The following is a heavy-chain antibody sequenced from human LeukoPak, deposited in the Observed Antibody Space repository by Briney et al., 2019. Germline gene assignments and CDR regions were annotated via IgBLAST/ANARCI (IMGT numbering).Heavy chain of an antibody. CDR3: AKSDSGSYSHFDY. Sequence: PGGSLRLSCAASGFTFDDYAMHWVRQAPGKGLEWVSLISWDGGSTYYADSVKGRFTISRDNSKNSLYLQMNSLRAEDTALYYCAKSDSGSYSHFDYWGQGTLVTVSS. V-gene: IGHV3-43D*03. D-gene: IGHD1-26*01. CDR1: GFTFDDYA. CDR2: ISWDGGST. J-gene: IGHJ4*02.